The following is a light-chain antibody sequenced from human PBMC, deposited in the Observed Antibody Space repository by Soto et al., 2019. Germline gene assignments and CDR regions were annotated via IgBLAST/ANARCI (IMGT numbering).Light chain of an antibody. J-gene: IGKJ1*01. CDR2: KAS. V-gene: IGKV1-5*03. CDR1: QTISSW. CDR3: QHYNSYSEA. Sequence: IHMTQSRSSLSASVGGRVTITCRASQTISSWLAWYQQKPGKAPKLLIYKASTLKSGVPSRFSGSGSGTEFTLTISSLQPDDFATYYCQHYNSYSEAFGQGTKVDIK.